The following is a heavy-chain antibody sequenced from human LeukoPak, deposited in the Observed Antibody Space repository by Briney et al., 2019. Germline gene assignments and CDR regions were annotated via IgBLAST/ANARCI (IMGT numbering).Heavy chain of an antibody. CDR3: ARTGRLPDS. Sequence: PWETLSLTCTVSDDSIRTHYWSWIRQPPGKGLECIGYVYFSGITNYNPSLKSRVTMSVDTSKTQLSLKLSSVTAADTAVYYCARTGRLPDSWGQGTLVTVSS. D-gene: IGHD2-21*01. J-gene: IGHJ4*02. CDR1: DDSIRTHY. V-gene: IGHV4-4*09. CDR2: VYFSGIT.